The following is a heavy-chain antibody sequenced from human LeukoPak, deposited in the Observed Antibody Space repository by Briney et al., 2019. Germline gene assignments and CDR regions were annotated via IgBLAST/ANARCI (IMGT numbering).Heavy chain of an antibody. CDR3: ARKGLLGSGKPWFDP. Sequence: GASVKVSCKASGYTFTSYDIHWVRQASGQGLEWMRWMNPNSGNTASAQKFQGRVNMTTNTSISTAYMELTGLRSEDTAMYFCARKGLLGSGKPWFDPWGQGTLVTVSS. CDR1: GYTFTSYD. J-gene: IGHJ5*02. D-gene: IGHD5-12*01. CDR2: MNPNSGNT. V-gene: IGHV1-8*01.